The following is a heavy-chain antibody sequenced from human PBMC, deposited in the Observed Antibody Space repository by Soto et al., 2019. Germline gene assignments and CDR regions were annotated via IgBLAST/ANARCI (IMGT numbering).Heavy chain of an antibody. D-gene: IGHD6-6*01. CDR3: ARAGPAAARDAFDI. V-gene: IGHV3-74*01. CDR2: INSDGSST. J-gene: IGHJ3*02. Sequence: GGSLRLSCAASGFTFSSYWMHWVRQAPGKGLVWVSRINSDGSSTSYADSVKGRFTISRDNAKNTLYLQMNSLRAEDTAVYYCARAGPAAARDAFDIWGQGTMVTVSS. CDR1: GFTFSSYW.